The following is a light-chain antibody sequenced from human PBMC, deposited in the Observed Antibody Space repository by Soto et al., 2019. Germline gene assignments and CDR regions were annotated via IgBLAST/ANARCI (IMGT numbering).Light chain of an antibody. J-gene: IGKJ1*01. CDR3: QQYDSYSWT. CDR1: QSVSNW. Sequence: DIQMTQSPSTLSASVGERVTITCRASQSVSNWLAWYQQKPGKAPNLLIYDVSSLESGVPSRFSGSGSGTELILTISSLQPDDFATYYCQQYDSYSWTFGQGTKVE. V-gene: IGKV1-5*01. CDR2: DVS.